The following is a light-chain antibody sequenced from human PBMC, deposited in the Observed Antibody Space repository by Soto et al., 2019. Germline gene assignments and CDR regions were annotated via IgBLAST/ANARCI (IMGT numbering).Light chain of an antibody. CDR3: QQYDSSPRT. V-gene: IGKV3-20*01. J-gene: IGKJ1*01. CDR1: QSVSSYS. Sequence: DNVVTQSPCTLSLYPGERATLSCRASQSVSSYSLAWYQQKPGQAPRLVMYGTSNRATGIPDRFSGSGSGTDFTLTISRLEPEDFAVYYCQQYDSSPRTFGQGTKVDIK. CDR2: GTS.